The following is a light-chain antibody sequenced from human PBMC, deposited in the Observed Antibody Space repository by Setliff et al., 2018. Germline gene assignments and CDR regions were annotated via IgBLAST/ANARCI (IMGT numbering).Light chain of an antibody. Sequence: QSVLTQPPSASGTPGQSVTISCSGSSSNIGSNTVNWYQQLPGTAPKLLIYRNNQRPSGVPDRFSGSKSGTSASLAISGLQSEDEADYYCAAWDDSLNGEVFGTGTKV. CDR1: SSNIGSNT. CDR2: RNN. J-gene: IGLJ1*01. V-gene: IGLV1-44*01. CDR3: AAWDDSLNGEV.